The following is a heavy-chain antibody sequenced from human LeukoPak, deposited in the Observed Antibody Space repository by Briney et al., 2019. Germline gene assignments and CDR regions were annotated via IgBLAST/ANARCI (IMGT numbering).Heavy chain of an antibody. J-gene: IGHJ3*02. CDR1: GFSFSNYG. CDR3: AKEEGWGVNGFDM. V-gene: IGHV3-30*18. Sequence: PGGSLRLSCAASGFSFSNYGMNWVRQAPGKGPEWVAIISSDGRTQIYADSVKGRFTISRDNLKNTLNLQMNYLEAEDTAVYYCAKEEGWGVNGFDMWGQGTMVTVSS. CDR2: ISSDGRTQ. D-gene: IGHD1-26*01.